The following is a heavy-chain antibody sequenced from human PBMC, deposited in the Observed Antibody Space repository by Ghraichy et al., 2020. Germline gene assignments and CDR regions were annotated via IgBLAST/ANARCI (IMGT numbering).Heavy chain of an antibody. Sequence: SETLSLTCNVSGGSISGYYWSWIRQPPGKGLEWIGYIYYSGSTNYNPSLNSRVTISLDTSKNQLSLNLSSVTAADTAVYYCARQVLGGARKAFDCWGQGTLVTVSS. J-gene: IGHJ4*02. D-gene: IGHD1-26*01. CDR3: ARQVLGGARKAFDC. V-gene: IGHV4-59*08. CDR2: IYYSGST. CDR1: GGSISGYY.